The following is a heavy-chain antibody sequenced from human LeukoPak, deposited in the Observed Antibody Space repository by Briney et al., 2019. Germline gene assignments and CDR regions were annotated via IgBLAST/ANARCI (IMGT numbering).Heavy chain of an antibody. J-gene: IGHJ3*01. V-gene: IGHV4-59*08. CDR2: IYYSGST. CDR3: ARHDGSSWYYAFDV. Sequence: SEALSLTCTVSGVSISSYYWSWLRQPPGKGLEWIGYIYYSGSTNYNPSLKSRVTISLDTSKNQFSLKPSSVTAADTAVYYCARHDGSSWYYAFDVWGQGTMVTVSS. CDR1: GVSISSYY. D-gene: IGHD6-13*01.